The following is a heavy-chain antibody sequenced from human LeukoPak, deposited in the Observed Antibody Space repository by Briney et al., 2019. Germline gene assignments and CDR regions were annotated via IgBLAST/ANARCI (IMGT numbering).Heavy chain of an antibody. Sequence: GGSLRLSCAASGFTVSSNYMSWVRQAPGKGLEWVSVIYSGGSTYYADSVRGRFTISRENAKNSLYLQMNSLRAEDTAVYYCARVGSGWYAIDYWGQGTLVTVSS. CDR1: GFTVSSNY. J-gene: IGHJ4*02. V-gene: IGHV3-53*01. CDR2: IYSGGST. D-gene: IGHD6-19*01. CDR3: ARVGSGWYAIDY.